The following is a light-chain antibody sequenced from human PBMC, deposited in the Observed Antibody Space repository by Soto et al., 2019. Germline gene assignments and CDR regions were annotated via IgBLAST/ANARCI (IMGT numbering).Light chain of an antibody. J-gene: IGKJ2*01. Sequence: DIVMTQSPLSLPVTPGEPASISCKSSQSLLHSNGYNYLDWYLQKPGQSPQLLIYLGSNRASGVPDRFSGSGSCTDFTLTISRVEAEDVGVYYCMQALQTPRTFGQGTKLEIK. V-gene: IGKV2-28*01. CDR3: MQALQTPRT. CDR2: LGS. CDR1: QSLLHSNGYNY.